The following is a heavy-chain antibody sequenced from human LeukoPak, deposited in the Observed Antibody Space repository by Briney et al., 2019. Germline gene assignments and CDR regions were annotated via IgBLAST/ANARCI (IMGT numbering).Heavy chain of an antibody. V-gene: IGHV4-59*01. CDR3: ARTRDEVATINFDY. Sequence: SETLSLTCTVSGGSISSYYWSWIRQPPGKGLEWIGYIYYSASTNYNPSLKSRLTIPVGTSKNQFSLKLSSVTAADTAVYYCARTRDEVATINFDYWGQGTLVTVSS. CDR1: GGSISSYY. J-gene: IGHJ4*02. CDR2: IYYSAST. D-gene: IGHD5-24*01.